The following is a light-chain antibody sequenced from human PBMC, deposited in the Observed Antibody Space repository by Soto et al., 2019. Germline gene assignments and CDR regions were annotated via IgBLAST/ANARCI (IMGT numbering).Light chain of an antibody. CDR1: QRISSY. CDR2: AAS. Sequence: DIQMTHSPSSLSASVGDRVTITSRAGQRISSYLNWYHQKPGKAPKLLIYAASTLQSGVPSRFSGYGSGTDFTLTITSLQPDDFATYYCQQSYSTPWTFGQGAKVEI. V-gene: IGKV1-39*01. J-gene: IGKJ1*01. CDR3: QQSYSTPWT.